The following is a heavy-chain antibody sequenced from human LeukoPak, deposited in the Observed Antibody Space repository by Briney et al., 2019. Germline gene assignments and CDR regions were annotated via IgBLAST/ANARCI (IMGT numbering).Heavy chain of an antibody. Sequence: PSETLSLTCTVSIGSISSQPDYWVWIRQTPGQGLEWIASIHYRGHTFYNPSLKSRITISVDTSKNQMSLWLNSVTAADTAVYYCAFRGGSGWYSFDYWGQGTLVTVSS. J-gene: IGHJ4*02. V-gene: IGHV4-39*01. D-gene: IGHD6-19*01. CDR2: IHYRGHT. CDR3: AFRGGSGWYSFDY. CDR1: IGSISSQPDY.